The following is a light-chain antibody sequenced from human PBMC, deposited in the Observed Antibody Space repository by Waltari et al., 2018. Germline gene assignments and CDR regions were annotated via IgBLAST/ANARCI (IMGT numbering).Light chain of an antibody. CDR2: EVS. CDR3: SSFAGSSQML. Sequence: HSALTQPPSPSGSPGQSVPIPCPGTSSAVGCFAFFSWYQQHPGKVPRLMIYEVSKRPSGVPDRFSGSKSGNTASLTVSGLQVEDEADYYCSSFAGSSQMLFGGGTKLTVL. J-gene: IGLJ2*01. V-gene: IGLV2-8*01. CDR1: SSAVGCFAF.